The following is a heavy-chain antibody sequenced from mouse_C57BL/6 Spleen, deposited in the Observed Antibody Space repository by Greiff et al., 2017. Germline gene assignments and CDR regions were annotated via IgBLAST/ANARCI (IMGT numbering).Heavy chain of an antibody. V-gene: IGHV1-59*01. CDR1: GYTFTSYW. D-gene: IGHD1-1*01. Sequence: QVHVKQPGAELVRPGTSVKLSCKASGYTFTSYWMHWVKQRPGQGLEWIGVIDPSDSYTNYNQKFKGKATLTVDTSSSTAYMQLSSLTSEDSAVYYGARGPITTGVAGGFGYWGQGTTLTVAS. CDR2: IDPSDSYT. J-gene: IGHJ2*01. CDR3: ARGPITTGVAGGFGY.